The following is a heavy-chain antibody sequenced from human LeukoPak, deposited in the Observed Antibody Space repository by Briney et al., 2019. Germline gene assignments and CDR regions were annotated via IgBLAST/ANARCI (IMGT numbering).Heavy chain of an antibody. D-gene: IGHD6-25*01. Sequence: SETLSLTCTASGYSFNSRSYRFTRIRQPPGKGLEWIGSIYYSGNTYYNPSLKSRVTISADTSKNQFSLKLSSVIAADTAVDYRPCIERPDIAAVTVFDYWGQGTLVTVSS. CDR1: GYSFNSRSYR. CDR3: PCIERPDIAAVTVFDY. CDR2: IYYSGNT. V-gene: IGHV4-39*01. J-gene: IGHJ4*02.